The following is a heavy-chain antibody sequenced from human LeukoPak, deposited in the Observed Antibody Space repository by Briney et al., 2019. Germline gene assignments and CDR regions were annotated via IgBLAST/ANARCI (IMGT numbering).Heavy chain of an antibody. CDR2: IYSGGST. CDR1: EFTFSRYA. J-gene: IGHJ4*02. V-gene: IGHV3-53*01. CDR3: AGGERWLQLLGY. Sequence: PGGSLRLSCVASEFTFSRYAMSWVRQAPGKGLEWVSIIYSGGSTYYADSVKGRFTISRDNSKNTLYLQMNSLRAEDTAVYYCAGGERWLQLLGYWGQGTLVTVSS. D-gene: IGHD5-24*01.